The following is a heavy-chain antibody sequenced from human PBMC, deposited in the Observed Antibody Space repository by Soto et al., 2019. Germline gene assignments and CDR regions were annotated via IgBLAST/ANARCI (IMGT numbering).Heavy chain of an antibody. V-gene: IGHV4-34*01. J-gene: IGHJ6*02. CDR2: INHSGST. D-gene: IGHD2-15*01. CDR1: GGSFSGYY. Sequence: SETLSLTCAVYGGSFSGYYWSWIRQPPGKGLEWIGEINHSGSTNYNPSLKSRVTISVDTSKNQFSLKLSSVTAADTAVYYCARYGGGSPFYHYYGMDVWGQGTTVTVSS. CDR3: ARYGGGSPFYHYYGMDV.